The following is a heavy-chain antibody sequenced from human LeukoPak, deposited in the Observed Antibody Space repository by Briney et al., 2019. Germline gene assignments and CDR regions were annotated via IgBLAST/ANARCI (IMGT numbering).Heavy chain of an antibody. CDR2: ISAYNGNT. D-gene: IGHD3-22*01. V-gene: IGHV1-18*01. CDR1: GYTFTSYG. Sequence: GASVKVSCKASGYTFTSYGISWVRQAPGQGPEWMGWISAYNGNTNYAQKLQGRVTMTTDTSTSTAYMELRSLRSDDTAVYYCARVAYYYDSSGLDVWGQGTTVTVSS. J-gene: IGHJ6*02. CDR3: ARVAYYYDSSGLDV.